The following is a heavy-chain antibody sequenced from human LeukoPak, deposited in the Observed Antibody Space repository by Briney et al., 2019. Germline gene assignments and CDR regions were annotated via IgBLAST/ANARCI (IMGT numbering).Heavy chain of an antibody. Sequence: ASVKVSCKASGYTFTTYGISWVRQAPGQGLEWMGWINAYNGNTNYAQKLQGRVTMTTDTSTSTAYMELRSLRSDDTAVYYCARGDSGYDFAPFDYWGQGTLVTVSS. V-gene: IGHV1-18*01. CDR1: GYTFTTYG. CDR3: ARGDSGYDFAPFDY. J-gene: IGHJ4*02. D-gene: IGHD5-12*01. CDR2: INAYNGNT.